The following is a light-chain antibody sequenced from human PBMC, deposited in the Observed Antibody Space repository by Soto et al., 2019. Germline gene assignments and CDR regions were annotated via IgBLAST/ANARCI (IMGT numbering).Light chain of an antibody. CDR2: GSS. V-gene: IGKV3-20*01. CDR1: QSVSNNY. CDR3: QQDGSSPPYP. J-gene: IGKJ2*01. Sequence: EVVLTQSPGTLSLSPGERASLSCRASQSVSNNYLAWYQQKPGQSPKLLIFGSSDRATGIPDRFSGSGSGTDFTLTISRREPEDFAVHYCQQDGSSPPYPFGQGTKLEIK.